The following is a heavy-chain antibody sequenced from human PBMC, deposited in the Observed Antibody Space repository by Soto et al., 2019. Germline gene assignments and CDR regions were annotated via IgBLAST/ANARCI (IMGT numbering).Heavy chain of an antibody. CDR1: GFAFDYYS. CDR2: ISRGSPNT. J-gene: IGHJ4*02. V-gene: IGHV3-20*04. Sequence: LRLSCAASGFAFDYYSLHWVRQVPGKGLEWVSFISRGSPNTWYADSVKGRFIISRDNAQNSLFLQMNTLRPEDTAMYYCARVAYWGPGTQVTVSS. CDR3: ARVAY.